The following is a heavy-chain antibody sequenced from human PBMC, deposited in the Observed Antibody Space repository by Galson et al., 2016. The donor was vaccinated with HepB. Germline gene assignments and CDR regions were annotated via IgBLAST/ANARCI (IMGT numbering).Heavy chain of an antibody. CDR2: ISTDGGNE. V-gene: IGHV3-30*03. Sequence: SLRLSCAASGFTFSAYAMHWVRQGPGKGLEWVALISTDGGNEHYADSLKGRFTISRDNSKSILYLQMNSLRTEDTAVYFCARPFDDDGFDFGFWGQGTLVTVSS. CDR3: ARPFDDDGFDFGF. D-gene: IGHD3-9*01. CDR1: GFTFSAYA. J-gene: IGHJ4*02.